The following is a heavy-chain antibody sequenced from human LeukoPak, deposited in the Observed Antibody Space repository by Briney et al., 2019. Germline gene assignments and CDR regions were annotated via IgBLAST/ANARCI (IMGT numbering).Heavy chain of an antibody. CDR1: GGSISSYY. CDR2: IYYSEST. CDR3: ARVTGYMIEDYFDY. D-gene: IGHD3-22*01. J-gene: IGHJ4*02. Sequence: SETLSLTCTVSGGSISSYYWSWIRQPPGKGLEWIGYIYYSESTNYNPSLTSRVTISVDKSKNKFSLKLSSVTAADTAVYYCARVTGYMIEDYFDYWGQGTLVTVSS. V-gene: IGHV4-59*12.